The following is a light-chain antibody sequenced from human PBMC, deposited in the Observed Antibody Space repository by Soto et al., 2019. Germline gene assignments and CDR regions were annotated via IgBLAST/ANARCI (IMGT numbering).Light chain of an antibody. V-gene: IGLV2-14*01. CDR2: EVS. Sequence: QSALTQPASVSGSPGQSIAISCTGTSSDIGSYNYVSWYQQLPGKAPKLIIHEVSNRPSGISDHFSGSKSGNTASLTISGLQADDEADYYCSSHTTYSTRIFGTGTKLTVL. CDR3: SSHTTYSTRI. J-gene: IGLJ1*01. CDR1: SSDIGSYNY.